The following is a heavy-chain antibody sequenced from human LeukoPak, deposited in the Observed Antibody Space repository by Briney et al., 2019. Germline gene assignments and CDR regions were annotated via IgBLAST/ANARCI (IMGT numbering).Heavy chain of an antibody. CDR3: ARSGSGSYGNWFDP. CDR1: GYTFTSYG. V-gene: IGHV1-18*01. D-gene: IGHD3-10*01. Sequence: ASVKVSCKASGYTFTSYGISWVRQAPGQGLEWMGWISAYNGNTNYAQKFQGRVTITADESTSTAYMELSSLRSEDTAVYYCARSGSGSYGNWFDPWGQGTLVTVSS. CDR2: ISAYNGNT. J-gene: IGHJ5*02.